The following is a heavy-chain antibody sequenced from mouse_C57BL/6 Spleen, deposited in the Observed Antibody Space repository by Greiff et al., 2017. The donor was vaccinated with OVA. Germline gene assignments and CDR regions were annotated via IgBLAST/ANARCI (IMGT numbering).Heavy chain of an antibody. V-gene: IGHV1-69*01. Sequence: QVQLQQSGAELVRPGASVTLSCKASGYTFTSYWMHWVKQRPGQGLEWIGEIDPSDSYTNYNQKFKGKSTLTVDKSSSTAYMQLSSLTSEDSAVYYCARGGLRRDYYAMDYWGQGTSVTVSS. CDR1: GYTFTSYW. D-gene: IGHD2-4*01. CDR2: IDPSDSYT. J-gene: IGHJ4*01. CDR3: ARGGLRRDYYAMDY.